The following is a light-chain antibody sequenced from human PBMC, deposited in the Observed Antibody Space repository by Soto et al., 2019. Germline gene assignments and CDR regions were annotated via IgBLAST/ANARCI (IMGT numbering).Light chain of an antibody. J-gene: IGKJ5*01. CDR3: QQRNSWPPTFT. CDR1: KTVRNNY. CDR2: DAS. Sequence: VLTQSPGTLSLSAGERATLSCRGTKTVRNNYLARYQQKPRKAPRLLIYDASSRATGIPERSSRGVSGAEFTLLISILQSEDFAVYYCQQRNSWPPTFTYGQGTRLEIK. V-gene: IGKV3D-20*02.